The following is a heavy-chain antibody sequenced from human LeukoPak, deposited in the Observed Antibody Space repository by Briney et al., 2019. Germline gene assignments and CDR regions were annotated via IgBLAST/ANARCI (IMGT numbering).Heavy chain of an antibody. V-gene: IGHV3-30-3*01. CDR1: GFTFSSYA. J-gene: IGHJ6*02. CDR3: ASGYRGPYYYYGMDV. Sequence: GGSLRLSCAASGFTFSSYAMHWVRQAPGKGLEWVAVISYDGSNKYYADSVKGRFTISRDNSKNTLYLQMNSLRAEDTAVYYCASGYRGPYYYYGMDVWGQGATVTVSS. CDR2: ISYDGSNK. D-gene: IGHD5-12*01.